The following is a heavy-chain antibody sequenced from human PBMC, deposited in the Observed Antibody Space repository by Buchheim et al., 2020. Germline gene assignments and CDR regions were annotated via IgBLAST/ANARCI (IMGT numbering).Heavy chain of an antibody. Sequence: QVQLQQWGAGLLKPSETLSLTCAVYGGSFSGYYWSWIRQPPGKGLEWIGEINHSGSTNYKPSLKSRVTISVETSKNQFSLKLSSVTAADTAVYYCASFVRPSSSSSTSRSFDYWGQGTL. CDR2: INHSGST. J-gene: IGHJ4*02. V-gene: IGHV4-34*01. CDR1: GGSFSGYY. D-gene: IGHD2-2*01. CDR3: ASFVRPSSSSSTSRSFDY.